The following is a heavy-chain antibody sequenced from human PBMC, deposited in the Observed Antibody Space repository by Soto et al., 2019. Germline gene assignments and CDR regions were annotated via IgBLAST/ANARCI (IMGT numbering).Heavy chain of an antibody. CDR3: ARGIGYCSSTSCGLYYMDV. CDR2: MNPNSGNI. J-gene: IGHJ6*03. V-gene: IGHV1-8*01. Sequence: QVQLVQSGAEVKKPGASVKVSCKASGYTFTSYDINWVRQATGQGLEWMGWMNPNSGNIGYAQKFQGRVTMTRNTSISTAYMELSSLRSEDTAVYYCARGIGYCSSTSCGLYYMDVWGKGTTVTVSS. D-gene: IGHD2-2*01. CDR1: GYTFTSYD.